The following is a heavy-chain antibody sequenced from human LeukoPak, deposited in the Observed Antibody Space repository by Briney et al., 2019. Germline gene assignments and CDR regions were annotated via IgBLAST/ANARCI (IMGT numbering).Heavy chain of an antibody. CDR3: ARAHSGSYSDY. J-gene: IGHJ4*02. V-gene: IGHV3-23*01. D-gene: IGHD1-26*01. Sequence: GGSLRLSCAASGFTFTSYAMSWVRQAPGKGLEWVSVLTGDGNTYYADSVKGRFTNSRDDSKNTLFLQMNSLRAEDTAVYYCARAHSGSYSDYWGQGTLVTVSS. CDR2: LTGDGNT. CDR1: GFTFTSYA.